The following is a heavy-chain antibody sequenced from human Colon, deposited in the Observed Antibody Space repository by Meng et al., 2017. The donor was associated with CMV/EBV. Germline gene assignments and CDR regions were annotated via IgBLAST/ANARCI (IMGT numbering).Heavy chain of an antibody. V-gene: IGHV1-2*02. D-gene: IGHD4-11*01. J-gene: IGHJ4*02. CDR1: GYTFTDYY. CDR2: INTYSGGT. Sequence: ASVKVSYKASGYTFTDYYIHWVRQAPGQGLEWMGWINTYSGGTYYAQKFQGRVTMTRDTSITTAYMELGRLTSDDTAVYFCARAPYSGDHLTNDFWGQGTLVTVSS. CDR3: ARAPYSGDHLTNDF.